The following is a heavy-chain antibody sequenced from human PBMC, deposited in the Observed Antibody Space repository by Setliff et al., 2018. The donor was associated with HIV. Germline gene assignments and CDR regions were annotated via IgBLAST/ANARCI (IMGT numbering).Heavy chain of an antibody. V-gene: IGHV4-59*01. CDR3: ARGWSSGWYNWFDP. CDR1: GVSIRSYY. Sequence: SETLSLTCTVSGVSIRSYYWSWIRQPPGKGLEWIGYIYYTGSTNYNPSLKNRVTISLDTSKNQVSLKLSSVTAADAALYYCARGWSSGWYNWFDPWGQGTLVTVSS. CDR2: IYYTGST. J-gene: IGHJ5*02. D-gene: IGHD6-19*01.